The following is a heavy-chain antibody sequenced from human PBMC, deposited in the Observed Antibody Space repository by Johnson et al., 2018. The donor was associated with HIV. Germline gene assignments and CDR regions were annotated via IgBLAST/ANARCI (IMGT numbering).Heavy chain of an antibody. CDR3: AKDVTKDAFDI. CDR2: MSSDGSNK. CDR1: GFTLSDHA. J-gene: IGHJ3*02. Sequence: QVPPVESGGGLVQPGGSLRLPCEASGFTLSDHATHWVRQAPGKGLEWVAVMSSDGSNKYYADSVKGRFTISRDNSKNTLYLQMNSLRAEDTAVYYCAKDVTKDAFDIWGQGTMVTVSS. V-gene: IGHV3-30*04. D-gene: IGHD4-17*01.